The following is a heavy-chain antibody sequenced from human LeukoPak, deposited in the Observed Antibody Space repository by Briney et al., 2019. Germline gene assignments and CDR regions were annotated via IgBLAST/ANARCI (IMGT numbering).Heavy chain of an antibody. Sequence: PSETLSLTCTVSGGSISSYYWSWVRQPPGTGLEWIGYIYYSGSTNYNPSLQSRVTISVDTSKNQFSLKLSSVTAADTAVYYCARDSRGYSSGWYGAFDIWGQGTMVTVSS. CDR1: GGSISSYY. CDR2: IYYSGST. D-gene: IGHD6-19*01. CDR3: ARDSRGYSSGWYGAFDI. V-gene: IGHV4-59*01. J-gene: IGHJ3*02.